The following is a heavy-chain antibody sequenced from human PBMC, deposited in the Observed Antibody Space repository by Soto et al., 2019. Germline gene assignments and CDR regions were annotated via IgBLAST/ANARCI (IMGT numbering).Heavy chain of an antibody. CDR1: GGSFSSFA. J-gene: IGHJ4*02. Sequence: QVQLVQSGAEVQRPGSSVKVSCMASGGSFSSFAISWVRQAPGQGLEWMGGINPIFGTPHYAQKFQGRVTITADEFTSTAYMELTRLSADDTSVYFCAIEGRHLDYWGQVTLVTVSS. V-gene: IGHV1-69*01. CDR2: INPIFGTP. CDR3: AIEGRHLDY.